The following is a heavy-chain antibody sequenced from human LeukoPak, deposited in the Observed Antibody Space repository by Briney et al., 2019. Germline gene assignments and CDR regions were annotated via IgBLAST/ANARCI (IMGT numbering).Heavy chain of an antibody. CDR1: GGFVSSYY. J-gene: IGHJ4*02. CDR3: AKGYSYPDY. Sequence: SETLSLTCTVSGGFVSSYYWSWIRQPPGKGLEWIGYIYNSGSTNYNPSLKSRVTISVDTSRNQFSLNLNSVTAADTAVYYCAKGYSYPDYWGQGTLVTVSS. CDR2: IYNSGST. V-gene: IGHV4-59*02. D-gene: IGHD5-18*01.